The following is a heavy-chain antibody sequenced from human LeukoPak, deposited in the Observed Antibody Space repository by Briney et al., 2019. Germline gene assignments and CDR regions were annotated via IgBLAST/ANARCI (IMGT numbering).Heavy chain of an antibody. CDR1: GFTFNNYA. V-gene: IGHV3-30*03. J-gene: IGHJ3*02. CDR2: ISYDGTVK. Sequence: GGSLRLSCAASGFTFNNYAMHWVRQAPGKGLEWVAVISYDGTVKHYADSVKGRFIISRDNSKNTLYVQMNSLRAEDTAVYYCARDNYGLDAFDIWGQGTMVTVSS. CDR3: ARDNYGLDAFDI. D-gene: IGHD4-17*01.